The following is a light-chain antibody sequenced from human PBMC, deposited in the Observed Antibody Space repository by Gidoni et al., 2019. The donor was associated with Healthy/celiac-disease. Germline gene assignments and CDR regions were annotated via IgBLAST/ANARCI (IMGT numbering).Light chain of an antibody. Sequence: FPIPHSPSTLSASVGDRVTITCRASQSISSWLDWYQQKPGKAPKLLIYDASRLESGVPSRFSGSGSGTEFTLTISSLQPEDFATYYCQQNNSYPRTFXXXTKVEIK. J-gene: IGKJ1*01. CDR3: QQNNSYPRT. CDR1: QSISSW. V-gene: IGKV1-5*01. CDR2: DAS.